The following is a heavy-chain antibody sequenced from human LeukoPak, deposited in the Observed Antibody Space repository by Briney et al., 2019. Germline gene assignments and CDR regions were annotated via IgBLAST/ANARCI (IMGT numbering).Heavy chain of an antibody. J-gene: IGHJ4*02. CDR1: GFTFSSYS. V-gene: IGHV3-21*01. D-gene: IGHD3-3*01. CDR3: ARDDHFDYDFWSGYFSSGFEEKYYFDY. CDR2: ISSSSTYI. Sequence: GGSQRLSCAASGFTFSSYSMNWVRQAPGKGLEWVSSISSSSTYIYYADSVKGRFTISRDNAKNSLYLQMNSLRAEDTAVYYCARDDHFDYDFWSGYFSSGFEEKYYFDYWGQGTLVTVSS.